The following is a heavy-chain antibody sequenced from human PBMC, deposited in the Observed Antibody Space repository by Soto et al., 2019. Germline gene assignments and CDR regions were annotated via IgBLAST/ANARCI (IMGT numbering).Heavy chain of an antibody. CDR2: IYSGGST. CDR1: GFTVSSNY. J-gene: IGHJ6*02. CDR3: ARALNPNYYYYGMDV. V-gene: IGHV3-53*01. Sequence: LRLSFAASGFTVSSNYMSWVRQAPGKGLEWVSVIYSGGSTYYADSVKGRFTISRDNSKNTLYLQMNSLRAEDTAVYYCARALNPNYYYYGMDVWGQGTTVTVSS.